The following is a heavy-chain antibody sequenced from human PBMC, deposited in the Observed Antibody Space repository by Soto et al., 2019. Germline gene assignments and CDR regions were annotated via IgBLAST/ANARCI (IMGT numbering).Heavy chain of an antibody. J-gene: IGHJ4*02. CDR1: CGSISSYY. CDR3: ARGGGNDYGDYFPDY. CDR2: IYYSGST. D-gene: IGHD4-17*01. Sequence: QVQLQESGPGLVKPSETLSLTCTVSCGSISSYYWSWIRQPPGKGLEWIGYIYYSGSTNYNPSLKSRVTISVDTSKNQFSLKLSSVTAADTAVYYCARGGGNDYGDYFPDYWGQGTLVTVSS. V-gene: IGHV4-59*01.